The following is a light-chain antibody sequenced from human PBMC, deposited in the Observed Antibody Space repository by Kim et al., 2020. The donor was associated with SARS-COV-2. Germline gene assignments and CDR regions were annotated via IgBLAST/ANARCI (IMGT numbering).Light chain of an antibody. CDR2: RDG. V-gene: IGLV3-9*01. Sequence: SYELTQPLSVSVALGQTARITCGGNNIGSKNVHWYQQKPGQAPVLVIYRDGDRPSGIPERFSGSNSGNTATLTISRAQAVDEADYYCQVWDSSPVVFGGGTKLTVL. CDR1: NIGSKN. J-gene: IGLJ2*01. CDR3: QVWDSSPVV.